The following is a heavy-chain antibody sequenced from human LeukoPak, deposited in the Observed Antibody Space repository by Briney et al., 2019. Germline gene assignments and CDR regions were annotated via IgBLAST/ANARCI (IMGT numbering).Heavy chain of an antibody. D-gene: IGHD3-10*01. V-gene: IGHV3-21*01. J-gene: IGHJ4*02. CDR3: ARERFHGSGAPKYDY. CDR2: ISLSGSSI. CDR1: GFIFSSYS. Sequence: AGGSLRLSCAASGFIFSSYSMIWVRQAPGKGLEWVASISLSGSSIYYADSVKGRFTISRNNAKNSLYLQMNSLRVDDTAVYYCARERFHGSGAPKYDYWGQGTLVTVSS.